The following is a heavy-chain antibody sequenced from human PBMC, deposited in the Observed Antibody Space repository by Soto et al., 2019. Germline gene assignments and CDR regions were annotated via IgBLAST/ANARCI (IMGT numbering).Heavy chain of an antibody. V-gene: IGHV3-30-3*01. CDR1: GFTFSNYA. CDR2: ISYDGSDK. CDR3: ARDTGPNGYNYYYFGMDV. Sequence: AGGSLRLSCAASGFTFSNYAMHWVRQAPGKGLGWVAVISYDGSDKYNANSAKGRFTISRDNSKNKLYLQMNSLRAEDTAVYYCARDTGPNGYNYYYFGMDVWGQGTTGTVSS. J-gene: IGHJ6*02. D-gene: IGHD5-18*01.